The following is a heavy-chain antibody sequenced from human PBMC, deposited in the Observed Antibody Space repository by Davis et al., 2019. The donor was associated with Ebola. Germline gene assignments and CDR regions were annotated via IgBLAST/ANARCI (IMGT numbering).Heavy chain of an antibody. CDR2: IYNVGST. D-gene: IGHD3-3*01. Sequence: PSETLSLTCTVSGASINSNNWSWIRQPPGKGLEWIGYIYNVGSTDYNPSLESRVTISFDTSKNQLSLKLTSVTAADTGVYYCAKFTSHWLWYPYGVDVWGRGTTVSVSS. CDR3: AKFTSHWLWYPYGVDV. V-gene: IGHV4-59*13. J-gene: IGHJ6*02. CDR1: GASINSNN.